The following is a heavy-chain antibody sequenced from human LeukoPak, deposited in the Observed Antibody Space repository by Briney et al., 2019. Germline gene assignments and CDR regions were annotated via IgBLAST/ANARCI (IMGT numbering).Heavy chain of an antibody. CDR2: ISGSGGST. D-gene: IGHD3-3*01. V-gene: IGHV3-23*01. Sequence: GGSLRLSCAASGFTFSSYAMSWVRQAPGKGLEWVSPISGSGGSTYYADSVKGRFTISRDNSKNTLFLQMNSLRAEDTAVYYCAKVPHYDFWSGFYSYFDYWGQGSLVTVSS. CDR1: GFTFSSYA. CDR3: AKVPHYDFWSGFYSYFDY. J-gene: IGHJ4*02.